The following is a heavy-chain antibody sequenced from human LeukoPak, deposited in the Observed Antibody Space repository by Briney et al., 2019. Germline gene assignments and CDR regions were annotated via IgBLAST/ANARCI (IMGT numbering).Heavy chain of an antibody. V-gene: IGHV3-23*01. CDR2: IAGGDDR. D-gene: IGHD2-8*02. Sequence: GGSLRLSCAASGFIFSPYAMSWVRQAPGKGLEWVAGIAGGDDRFYADSVKGRFSISRDNSKNTVDLQMNSLRAEDTAVYYCAKDSPSVQVWGQGTLVTVSS. CDR3: AKDSPSVQV. CDR1: GFIFSPYA. J-gene: IGHJ4*02.